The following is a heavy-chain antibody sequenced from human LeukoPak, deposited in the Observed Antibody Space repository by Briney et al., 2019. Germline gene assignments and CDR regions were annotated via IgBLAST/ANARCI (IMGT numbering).Heavy chain of an antibody. J-gene: IGHJ6*03. D-gene: IGHD1-26*01. CDR2: MNPNSGNT. CDR3: ARGLSIVGATREDYYYYMDV. CDR1: GYTFTSYD. V-gene: IGHV1-8*01. Sequence: GASVKVSCKASGYTFTSYDINWVRQATGQGLEWMGWMNPNSGNTGYAQKFQGRVTMTRNTSISTAYMELSSLRSEDTAVYYCARGLSIVGATREDYYYYMDVCGKGTTVGLSS.